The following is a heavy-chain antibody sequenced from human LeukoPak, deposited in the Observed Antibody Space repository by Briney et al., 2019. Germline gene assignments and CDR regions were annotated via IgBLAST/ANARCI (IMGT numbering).Heavy chain of an antibody. J-gene: IGHJ4*02. D-gene: IGHD3-10*01. CDR1: GFTLSSYW. CDR2: INRDGSDE. CDR3: ATDQSSDIRAWGY. Sequence: PGGSLRLSCGASGFTLSSYWMYWVRQAPGKGLEWVASINRDGSDEFYVDSVKGRFTISRDNAKNSVYLQMSSLRGEDTAVYFCATDQSSDIRAWGYWGRGTLVTVSS. V-gene: IGHV3-7*01.